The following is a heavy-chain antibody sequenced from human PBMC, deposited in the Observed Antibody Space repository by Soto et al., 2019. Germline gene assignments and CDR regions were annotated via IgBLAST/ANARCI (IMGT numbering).Heavy chain of an antibody. CDR2: IWYEGSRG. D-gene: IGHD5-12*01. V-gene: IGHV3-33*01. CDR1: RLTFSAHD. J-gene: IGHJ6*02. Sequence: QVQLVESGGGVVQPGTSLRLSCAASRLTFSAHDMHWVRQAPGKGLEWVALIWYEGSRGFYADSVKGRCTISRDNFKNTLYSQMNSLGAEDTAVYYCAGEPKGVAYDMDVWGQGTTVTVSS. CDR3: AGEPKGVAYDMDV.